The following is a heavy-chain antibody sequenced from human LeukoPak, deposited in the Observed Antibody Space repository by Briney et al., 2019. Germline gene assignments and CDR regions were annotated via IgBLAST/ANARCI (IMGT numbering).Heavy chain of an antibody. Sequence: PSETLSLTCTVSGGSISSSSYYWGWIRQPPGKGLEWIGSIYYSGSTYYNPSLKSRVTISVDTSKNQFSLKLSSVTAADTAVYYCARRPIVVVPAAIVSGFDPWGQGTLVTVSS. V-gene: IGHV4-39*01. CDR1: GGSISSSSYY. CDR3: ARRPIVVVPAAIVSGFDP. J-gene: IGHJ5*02. D-gene: IGHD2-2*01. CDR2: IYYSGST.